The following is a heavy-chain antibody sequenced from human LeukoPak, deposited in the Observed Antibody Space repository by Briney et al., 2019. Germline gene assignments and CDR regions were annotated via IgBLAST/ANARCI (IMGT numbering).Heavy chain of an antibody. Sequence: PSETLSLTCTVSGGSFSSYYWSWIRQPAGKGLEWFGRIYTSGITNYNTNYNPSLSSRVTMSVDTSKNQFSVKLNSATAADTAVYFCARAIWYGSGTTAFDYWGPGTLVTVSS. CDR3: ARAIWYGSGTTAFDY. D-gene: IGHD3-10*01. V-gene: IGHV4-4*07. J-gene: IGHJ4*02. CDR1: GGSFSSYY. CDR2: IYTSGITNYNT.